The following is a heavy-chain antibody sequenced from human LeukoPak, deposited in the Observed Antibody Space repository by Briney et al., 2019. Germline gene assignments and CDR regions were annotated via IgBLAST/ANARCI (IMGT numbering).Heavy chain of an antibody. Sequence: GGSLRLSCAASGFTFSSYAMSWVRQAPGKGLEWVSAIRDSGSSTHYADSVNGRFTTSRDNSKKTLFLQMNSLRAEDTAIYYCAKYGPQDSGSSHFDYWGQGALVTVSS. D-gene: IGHD1-26*01. CDR3: AKYGPQDSGSSHFDY. J-gene: IGHJ4*02. V-gene: IGHV3-23*01. CDR2: IRDSGSST. CDR1: GFTFSSYA.